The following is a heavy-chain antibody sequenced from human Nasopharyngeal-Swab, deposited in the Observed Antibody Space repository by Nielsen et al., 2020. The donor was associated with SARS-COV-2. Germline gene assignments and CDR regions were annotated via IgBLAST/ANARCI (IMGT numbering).Heavy chain of an antibody. CDR1: GFTFRNYV. D-gene: IGHD2/OR15-2a*01. CDR3: AKDLRGPYFF. CDR2: IVGSGDISGSGGNT. V-gene: IGHV3-23*01. J-gene: IGHJ4*02. Sequence: GGSLRLSCSGSGFTFRNYVMNWVRQAPGKGLEWVAAIVGSGDISGSGGNTYYADSVKGRFTISRDNSKNTLSLQMNSLRAEDTAVYYCAKDLRGPYFFWGQGTLVTVSS.